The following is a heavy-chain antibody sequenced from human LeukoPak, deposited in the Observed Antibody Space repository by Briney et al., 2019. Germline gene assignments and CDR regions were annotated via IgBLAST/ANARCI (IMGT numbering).Heavy chain of an antibody. CDR3: ARVPAAIGAFDI. J-gene: IGHJ3*02. D-gene: IGHD2-2*02. Sequence: WASVKVSCKVSGYTLTELSMHWVRQAPGKGLEWMGGFDPEDGETIYAQKFQGRVTITADESTSTAYMELSSLRSEDTAVYYCARVPAAIGAFDIWGQGTMVTVSS. V-gene: IGHV1-24*01. CDR2: FDPEDGET. CDR1: GYTLTELS.